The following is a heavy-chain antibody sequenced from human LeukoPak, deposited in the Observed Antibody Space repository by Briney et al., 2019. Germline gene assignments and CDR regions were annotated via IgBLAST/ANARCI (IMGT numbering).Heavy chain of an antibody. CDR2: FDPDNAER. J-gene: IGHJ1*01. CDR1: ESTVTEFS. D-gene: IGHD3-3*01. CDR3: ATGQTTPVLVDTLHF. Sequence: ASVKVSCKVSESTVTEFSIHWVRQAPGKGLEWMGGFDPDNAERVFARKFQGRVTMIEDTSTNTAYMELTSLGSEDTAVYYCATGQTTPVLVDTLHFWGQGTRVTVSS. V-gene: IGHV1-24*01.